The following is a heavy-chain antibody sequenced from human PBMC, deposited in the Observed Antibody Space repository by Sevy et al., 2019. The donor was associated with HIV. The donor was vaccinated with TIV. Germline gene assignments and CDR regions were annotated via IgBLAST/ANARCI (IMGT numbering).Heavy chain of an antibody. J-gene: IGHJ3*02. Sequence: SETLSLTCAVSGYSISSGYYWGWIRQPPGKGLEWIGSIYHSGSTYYNPSLKSRVTISVDTSKNQFSLKLSSVTAADTAVYYCARHRKVEIRDAFDIWGQGTMVTVSS. CDR3: ARHRKVEIRDAFDI. V-gene: IGHV4-38-2*01. CDR2: IYHSGST. CDR1: GYSISSGYY.